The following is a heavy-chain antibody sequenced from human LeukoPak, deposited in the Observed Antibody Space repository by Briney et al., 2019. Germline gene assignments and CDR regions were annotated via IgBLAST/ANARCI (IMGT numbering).Heavy chain of an antibody. CDR1: GFSFSSYW. D-gene: IGHD6-13*01. Sequence: GGSLRLSCVASGFSFSSYWMSWVRQAPGKGLEWVANIKQDGNEKYYVDSVKGRFTISRDNAKNSLYLQMNSLRAEDTAAYYCARVSSNWYLSSFDYWGQGTLVTVSS. CDR3: ARVSSNWYLSSFDY. V-gene: IGHV3-7*03. CDR2: IKQDGNEK. J-gene: IGHJ4*02.